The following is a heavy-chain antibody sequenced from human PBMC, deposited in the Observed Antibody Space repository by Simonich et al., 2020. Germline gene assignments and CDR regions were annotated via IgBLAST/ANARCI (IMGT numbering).Heavy chain of an antibody. CDR1: GFTFSSYS. V-gene: IGHV3-21*01. J-gene: IGHJ4*02. CDR2: ISSSSSYI. CDR3: ARDGDTAMVFDY. D-gene: IGHD5-18*01. Sequence: EVQLVESGGGLVKPGGSLRLSCAASGFTFSSYSMNWVRQAPGNGLGGGSSISSSSSYIYYAGSVKGRFTISRDNAKNSLYLQMNSLRAEDTAVYYCARDGDTAMVFDYWGQGTLVTVSS.